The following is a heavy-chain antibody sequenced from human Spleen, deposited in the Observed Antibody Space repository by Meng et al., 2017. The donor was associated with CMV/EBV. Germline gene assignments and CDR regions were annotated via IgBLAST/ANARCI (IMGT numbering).Heavy chain of an antibody. CDR1: GGSISSGDYY. Sequence: LRLSCTVSGGSISSGDYYWSWIRQPPGKGLEWIGYIYYSGSTYYNPSLKSRVTISVDTSKNQFSLKLSSVTAADTAMYYCARDLRFPDNWFDPWGQGTLVTVSS. D-gene: IGHD3-3*01. V-gene: IGHV4-30-4*08. CDR2: IYYSGST. J-gene: IGHJ5*02. CDR3: ARDLRFPDNWFDP.